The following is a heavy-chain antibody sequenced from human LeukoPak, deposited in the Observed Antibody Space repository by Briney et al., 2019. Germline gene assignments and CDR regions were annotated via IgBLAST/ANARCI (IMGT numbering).Heavy chain of an antibody. CDR1: GFTFSSYS. D-gene: IGHD3-22*01. Sequence: GGSLRLSCAASGFTFSSYSMNWVRQAPGKGLVWVSRINSDGSSTSYADSVKGRFTISRDNARNTLYLQMNSLRAEDTAVYYCARGYYDSSGYYPGGYWGQGTLVTVSS. CDR2: INSDGSST. V-gene: IGHV3-74*01. CDR3: ARGYYDSSGYYPGGY. J-gene: IGHJ4*02.